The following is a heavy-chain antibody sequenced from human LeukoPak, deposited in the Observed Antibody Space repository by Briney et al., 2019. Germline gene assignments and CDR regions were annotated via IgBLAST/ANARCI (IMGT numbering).Heavy chain of an antibody. D-gene: IGHD5-18*01. CDR1: GGSISSGGYY. V-gene: IGHV4-31*03. CDR3: ARITASGYSYGFDS. J-gene: IGHJ4*02. CDR2: IYYSGST. Sequence: SETLSLTCTVSGGSISSGGYYWSWIRQHPGKGLEWIGYIYYSGSTYYNPSLKSRVTISVDTSKNQFSLKLSSVTAADTAVYYCARITASGYSYGFDSWGQGTLVTVSS.